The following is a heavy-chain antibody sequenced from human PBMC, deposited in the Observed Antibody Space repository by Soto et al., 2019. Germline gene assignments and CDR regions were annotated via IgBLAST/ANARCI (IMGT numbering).Heavy chain of an antibody. CDR3: ARDRGYCSSKSCPPLGGMDV. V-gene: IGHV1-69*06. D-gene: IGHD2-2*01. CDR2: IIPIFGTA. Sequence: XSVKVSCKASGGTFSSYAISWVRQAPGQGLEWMGGIIPIFGTANYAQKFQGRVMITADKSTSTAYMELSSLRSEDTAVYYCARDRGYCSSKSCPPLGGMDVWGQGTTVTVSS. J-gene: IGHJ6*02. CDR1: GGTFSSYA.